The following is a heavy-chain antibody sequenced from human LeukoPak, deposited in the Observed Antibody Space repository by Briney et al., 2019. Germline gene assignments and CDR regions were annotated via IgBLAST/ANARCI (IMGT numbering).Heavy chain of an antibody. D-gene: IGHD3-10*01. Sequence: GGSLRLSCAASGFSISSYYMSWVRQAPGKGLEWVANINEGGREKYYVDSVKGRFTISRDNSKNSLYLQMSSLRAEDTAVYYCARDPRGSEYSHFDSWGQGTLVTVSS. CDR3: ARDPRGSEYSHFDS. CDR1: GFSISSYY. CDR2: INEGGREK. V-gene: IGHV3-7*01. J-gene: IGHJ4*02.